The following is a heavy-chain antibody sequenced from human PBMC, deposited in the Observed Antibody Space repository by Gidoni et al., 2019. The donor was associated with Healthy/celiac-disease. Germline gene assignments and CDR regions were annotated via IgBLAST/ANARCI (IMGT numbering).Heavy chain of an antibody. CDR2: INHSGST. CDR3: AREVVPAAIFSVRWFDP. V-gene: IGHV4-34*01. D-gene: IGHD2-2*01. Sequence: GLEWIGEINHSGSTNYNPSLKSRVTISVDTSKNQFSLKLSSVTAADTAVYYCAREVVPAAIFSVRWFDPWGQGTLVTVSS. J-gene: IGHJ5*02.